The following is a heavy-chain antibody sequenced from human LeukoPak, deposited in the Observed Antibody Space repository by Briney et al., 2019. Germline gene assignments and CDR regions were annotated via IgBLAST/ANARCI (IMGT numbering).Heavy chain of an antibody. CDR3: ARDSAGNDY. D-gene: IGHD6-13*01. Sequence: GGSLRLSCAASGFTFSTYGMSWVRQAPGKGLEWVANIKQDGSEKYYVDSVKGRFTISRDNAKNSLYLQMNSLRAEDTAMYYCARDSAGNDYWGQGTLVSVSS. CDR2: IKQDGSEK. J-gene: IGHJ4*02. V-gene: IGHV3-7*01. CDR1: GFTFSTYG.